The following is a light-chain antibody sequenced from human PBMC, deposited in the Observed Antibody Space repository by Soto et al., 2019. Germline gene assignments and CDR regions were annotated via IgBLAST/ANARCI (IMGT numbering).Light chain of an antibody. V-gene: IGKV3-11*02. CDR1: QSIGSY. CDR3: QQRSNWPLT. CDR2: DAS. J-gene: IGKJ4*01. Sequence: EIVLTQSPATLSLSPGERATLSCRASQSIGSYLAWYQQKPGQAPRLLIYDASNRATGIPARFSGSGSGRDFTLTINSLXXEDFAVYYCQQRSNWPLTFGGGTKV.